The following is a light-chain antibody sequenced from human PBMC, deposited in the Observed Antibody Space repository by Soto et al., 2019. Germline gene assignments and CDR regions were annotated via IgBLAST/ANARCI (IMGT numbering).Light chain of an antibody. CDR2: DVS. J-gene: IGLJ1*01. CDR3: SSYTSSSTRV. CDR1: SSDVGGYNY. Sequence: QSVLTQPASVSGSPVQSIPISCTGTSSDVGGYNYVSWYQQHPGKAPKLMIYDVSNRPSGASNRFSGSKSGNTASLTISGLQAEDEADYYCSSYTSSSTRVFGTGTKVTVL. V-gene: IGLV2-14*01.